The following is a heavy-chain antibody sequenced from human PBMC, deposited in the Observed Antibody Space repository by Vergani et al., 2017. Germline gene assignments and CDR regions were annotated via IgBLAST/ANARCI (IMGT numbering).Heavy chain of an antibody. CDR1: GGTFRSYA. CDR3: ARVGIYYYDSSGYYTPLDY. CDR2: ISPIFVTA. D-gene: IGHD3-22*01. J-gene: IGHJ4*02. V-gene: IGHV1-69*06. Sequence: QVQLVQSGAEVKKPGSSVKVSCKASGGTFRSYAISWVRQAPGQGLEWRGGISPIFVTANYAQKFEGRVTINADKSTSTAYMKLSSLRSEDTDVYYCARVGIYYYDSSGYYTPLDYWGQGTLVTVSS.